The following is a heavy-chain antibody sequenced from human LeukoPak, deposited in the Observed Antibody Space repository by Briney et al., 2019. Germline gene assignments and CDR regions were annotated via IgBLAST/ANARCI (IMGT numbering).Heavy chain of an antibody. Sequence: GGTLRLSCVASGFTFSTYGMSWVRQAPGKGLEWVAFIQYDGSNKNYADSVKGRFTISRENSKNTLYLQMNSLRAEDTAFYYCAKDIGAVAGTHYFDYWGQGTLVTVSS. CDR3: AKDIGAVAGTHYFDY. J-gene: IGHJ4*02. CDR1: GFTFSTYG. CDR2: IQYDGSNK. V-gene: IGHV3-30*02. D-gene: IGHD6-19*01.